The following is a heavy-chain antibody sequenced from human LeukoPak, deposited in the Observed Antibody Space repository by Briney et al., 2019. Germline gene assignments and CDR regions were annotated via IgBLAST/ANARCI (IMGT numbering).Heavy chain of an antibody. D-gene: IGHD3-10*01. CDR2: IYYSGST. CDR3: ARDPGGYYFDY. V-gene: IGHV4-59*01. CDR1: GVPISTCY. J-gene: IGHJ4*02. Sequence: PSETLSLTCSVSGVPISTCYWSWIRQPPGKGLEWIGYIYYSGSTNYNPSLKSRVTISVDTSKNQFSLKLSSVTAADTAVYYCARDPGGYYFDYWGQGTRVTVSS.